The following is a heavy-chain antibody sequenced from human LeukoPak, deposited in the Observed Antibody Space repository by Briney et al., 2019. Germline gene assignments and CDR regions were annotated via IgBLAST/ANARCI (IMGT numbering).Heavy chain of an antibody. CDR3: ARDHSTYGSSPTDY. Sequence: SETLSLTCSVSGGSISSTSYYWSWIRQPAGKGLEWIGRIYSSGNTNYNPSLKSRVTMSVDTSKNQFSLKLSSVTAADTAVYYCARDHSTYGSSPTDYWGQGTLLTVSS. D-gene: IGHD3-10*01. V-gene: IGHV4-61*02. CDR1: GGSISSTSYY. J-gene: IGHJ4*02. CDR2: IYSSGNT.